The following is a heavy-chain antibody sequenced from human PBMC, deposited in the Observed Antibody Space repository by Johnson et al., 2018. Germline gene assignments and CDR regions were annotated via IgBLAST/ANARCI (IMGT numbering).Heavy chain of an antibody. CDR2: IGTAGDT. D-gene: IGHD5-18*01. CDR1: GFTFSSYD. J-gene: IGHJ6*02. Sequence: EVQLVETGGGLVQPGGSLRLSCAASGFTFSSYDMHWVRQATGKGLEWVSAIGTAGDTYYPGSVKGRFTISRENAKNSLYLQMNSLRAGDTAVYYCARAYSYDYGMDVWGQGTTVTVSS. V-gene: IGHV3-13*01. CDR3: ARAYSYDYGMDV.